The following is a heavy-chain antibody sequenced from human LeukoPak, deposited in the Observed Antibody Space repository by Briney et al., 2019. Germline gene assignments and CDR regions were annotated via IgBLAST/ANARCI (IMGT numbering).Heavy chain of an antibody. CDR3: ARGPGAPPH. CDR2: TYYRSKWYS. V-gene: IGHV6-1*01. Sequence: KHSQTLSLTCVISGDIVSSNSAAWNWIRQSPSRGLEWLGRTYYRSKWYSYSAVSVKSRIIINPDTSKNQFSLQLNSVTPEDTAVYYCARGPGAPPHWGQGILVTVSS. CDR1: GDIVSSNSAA. J-gene: IGHJ4*02. D-gene: IGHD3-10*01.